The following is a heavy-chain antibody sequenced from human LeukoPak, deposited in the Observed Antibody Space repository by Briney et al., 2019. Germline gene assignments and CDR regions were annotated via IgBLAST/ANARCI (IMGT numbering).Heavy chain of an antibody. CDR1: GGSISSSSYY. J-gene: IGHJ6*02. V-gene: IGHV4-39*01. CDR3: ARHGDSSPPYYYYYGMDV. Sequence: PSETLSLTCTVSGGSISSSSYYWGWIRQPPGKGLEWIGSIYYSGSTYYNPSLKSRVTISVDTSKNQFSLKLSSVTAADTAVYYCARHGDSSPPYYYYYGMDVWGQGTTVTVSS. D-gene: IGHD3-22*01. CDR2: IYYSGST.